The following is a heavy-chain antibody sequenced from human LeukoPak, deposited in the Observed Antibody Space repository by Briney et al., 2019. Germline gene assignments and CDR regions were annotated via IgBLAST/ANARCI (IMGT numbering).Heavy chain of an antibody. CDR2: ISSSSSYI. D-gene: IGHD1-26*01. Sequence: GGSLRLSCAASGFTFSSYSMNLVRQAPGKGLEWVSSISSSSSYIYYADSVKGRFTISRDNAKNSLYLQMNSLRAEDTAVYYCARDATGLYLDYWGQGTLVTVSS. CDR1: GFTFSSYS. V-gene: IGHV3-21*01. CDR3: ARDATGLYLDY. J-gene: IGHJ4*02.